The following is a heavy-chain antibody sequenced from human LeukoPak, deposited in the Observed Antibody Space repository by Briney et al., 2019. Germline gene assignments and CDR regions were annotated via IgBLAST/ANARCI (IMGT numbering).Heavy chain of an antibody. CDR2: IYWDDDK. J-gene: IGHJ4*02. Sequence: SGPTLVKPTQTLTLTCTFSGFSLSTSGVGVGWIRQPPGKALEWLAVIYWDDDKRYSPSLESRLTIAKDTSKNQVVLTMTNMDPVDTATYFCVHSVNYYDRRTVDFDYWGQGTLVTVSS. D-gene: IGHD3-16*01. CDR3: VHSVNYYDRRTVDFDY. V-gene: IGHV2-5*02. CDR1: GFSLSTSGVG.